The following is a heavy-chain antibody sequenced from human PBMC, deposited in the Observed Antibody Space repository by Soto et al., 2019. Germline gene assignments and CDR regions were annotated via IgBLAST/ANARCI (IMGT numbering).Heavy chain of an antibody. Sequence: QVKLQQWGAGLLKPSETLSLTCAVYGGSFSGYYWTWIRQPPGTGLEWIGEINHSGSTNYNPSLKSQGTISVDPSQNRFSLKLTSVTAADTAVYYCARAKITGLFDYWGQGTLVTVSS. CDR1: GGSFSGYY. CDR2: INHSGST. D-gene: IGHD2-8*02. V-gene: IGHV4-34*01. CDR3: ARAKITGLFDY. J-gene: IGHJ4*02.